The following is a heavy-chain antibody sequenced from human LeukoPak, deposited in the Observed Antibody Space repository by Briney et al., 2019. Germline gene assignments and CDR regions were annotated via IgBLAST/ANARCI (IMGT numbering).Heavy chain of an antibody. J-gene: IGHJ6*02. CDR2: IIPILGIA. Sequence: GASVKVSCKASGYTFTSYGISWVRQAPGQGLEWMGRIIPILGIANYAQKFQGRVTITADKSTSTAYMELSSLRSEDTAVYYCARDRTSGYSYGYENYGMDVWGQGTTVTVSS. CDR3: ARDRTSGYSYGYENYGMDV. CDR1: GYTFTSYG. V-gene: IGHV1-69*04. D-gene: IGHD5-18*01.